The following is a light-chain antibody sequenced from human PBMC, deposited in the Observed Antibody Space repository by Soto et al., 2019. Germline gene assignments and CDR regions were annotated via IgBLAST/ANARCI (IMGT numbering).Light chain of an antibody. V-gene: IGLV1-44*01. J-gene: IGLJ1*01. CDR1: SSNIGSNT. CDR2: SNN. Sequence: QAVVTQPPSASGTPGQRVTISCSGSSSNIGSNTVNWYQQLPGTAPKLLIYSNNQRPSGVPDRFSGFKSGTSASLAISGLQSEDEADYYCAAWDDSLNVLYVFGTGTKLTVL. CDR3: AAWDDSLNVLYV.